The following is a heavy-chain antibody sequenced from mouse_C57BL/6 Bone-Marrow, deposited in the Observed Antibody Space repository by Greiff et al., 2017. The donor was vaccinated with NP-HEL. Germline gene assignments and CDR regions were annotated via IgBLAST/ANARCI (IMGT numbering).Heavy chain of an antibody. CDR1: GYTFTDYE. D-gene: IGHD1-1*01. V-gene: IGHV1-15*01. J-gene: IGHJ2*01. CDR3: TPIYYYGSSYY. CDR2: IDPETGGT. Sequence: VKLMESGAELVRPGASVTLSCKASGYTFTDYEMHWVKQTPVHGLEWIGAIDPETGGTAYNQKFKGKAILTADKSSSTAYMELRSLTSEDSAVYYCTPIYYYGSSYYWGQGTTLTVSS.